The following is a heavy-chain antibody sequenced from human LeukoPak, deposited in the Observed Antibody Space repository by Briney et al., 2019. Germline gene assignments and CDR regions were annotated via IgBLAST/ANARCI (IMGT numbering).Heavy chain of an antibody. Sequence: GGSLRLSCAASGFTFSSYSMNWVRQAPGKGLEWVSAISSNAFSTYYADSVKGRFTISRDNSKNTLYLQMNSLRSDDTAVYYCAKGGGSDFFDYWGQGTLVTVSS. D-gene: IGHD5-12*01. V-gene: IGHV3-23*01. CDR1: GFTFSSYS. CDR3: AKGGGSDFFDY. CDR2: ISSNAFST. J-gene: IGHJ4*02.